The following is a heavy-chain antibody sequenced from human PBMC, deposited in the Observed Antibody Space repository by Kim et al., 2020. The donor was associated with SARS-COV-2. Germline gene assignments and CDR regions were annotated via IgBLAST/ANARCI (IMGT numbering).Heavy chain of an antibody. V-gene: IGHV7-4-1*02. CDR3: ARDSSGWNPYYYYYYMDV. J-gene: IGHJ6*03. Sequence: ASVKVSCKASGYTFTSYALNWVRQAPGQGLEWMGWINTNTGNPTYAQGFTGRFVFPLDTPVSTAYLQISSLKAEDTAVYYCARDSSGWNPYYYYYYMDVWGQGTTVTVSS. CDR1: GYTFTSYA. CDR2: INTNTGNP. D-gene: IGHD6-19*01.